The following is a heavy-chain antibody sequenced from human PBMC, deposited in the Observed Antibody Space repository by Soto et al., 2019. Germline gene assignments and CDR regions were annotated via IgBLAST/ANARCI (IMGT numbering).Heavy chain of an antibody. V-gene: IGHV3-7*01. CDR3: ARRPEEYGDPYYFDY. Sequence: GGSLRLSCAASGFTFSSYWMSWVRQAPGKGLEWVANIKQDGSEKYYVDSVKGRFTISRDNAKNSLYLQMNSLRAEDTAVYYCARRPEEYGDPYYFDYWGQGTLVTVSS. CDR2: IKQDGSEK. J-gene: IGHJ4*02. CDR1: GFTFSSYW. D-gene: IGHD4-17*01.